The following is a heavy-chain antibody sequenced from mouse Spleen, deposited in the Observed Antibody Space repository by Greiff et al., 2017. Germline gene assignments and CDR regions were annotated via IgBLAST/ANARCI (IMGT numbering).Heavy chain of an antibody. CDR1: GYTFTSYW. D-gene: IGHD3-2*01. CDR2: INPSSGYT. CDR3: ARRGRQLGLPLDY. J-gene: IGHJ2*01. V-gene: IGHV1-7*01. Sequence: QVQLKESGAELAKPGASVKLSCKASGYTFTSYWMHWVKQRPGQGLEWIGYINPSSGYTKYNQKFKDKATLTADKSSSTAYMQLSSLTYEDSAVYYCARRGRQLGLPLDYWGQGTTLTVSS.